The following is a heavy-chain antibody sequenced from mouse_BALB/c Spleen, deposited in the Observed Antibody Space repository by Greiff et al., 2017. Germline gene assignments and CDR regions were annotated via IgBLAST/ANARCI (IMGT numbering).Heavy chain of an antibody. CDR3: ARDGDGKDAMDY. CDR2: ISDGGSYT. V-gene: IGHV5-4*02. D-gene: IGHD2-1*01. J-gene: IGHJ4*01. Sequence: EVKLVESGGGLVKPGGSLKLSCAASGFTFSDYYMYWVRQTPEKRLEWVATISDGGSYTYYPDSVKGRFTISRDNAKNNLYLQMSSLKSEDTAMYYCARDGDGKDAMDYWGQGTSVTVSS. CDR1: GFTFSDYY.